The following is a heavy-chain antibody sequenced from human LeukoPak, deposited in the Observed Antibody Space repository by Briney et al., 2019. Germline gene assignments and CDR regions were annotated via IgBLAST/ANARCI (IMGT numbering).Heavy chain of an antibody. CDR2: IIPIFGTA. V-gene: IGHV1-69*13. D-gene: IGHD3-10*01. Sequence: ASVKVSCKASGGTFSSYAISWVRQAPGQGLEWMGGIIPIFGTANYAQKFQGRVTITADESTSTAYMELSSLRSEDTAVYYCARDLEAGLLWFGELPSPLDYWGQGTLVTVSS. CDR1: GGTFSSYA. J-gene: IGHJ4*02. CDR3: ARDLEAGLLWFGELPSPLDY.